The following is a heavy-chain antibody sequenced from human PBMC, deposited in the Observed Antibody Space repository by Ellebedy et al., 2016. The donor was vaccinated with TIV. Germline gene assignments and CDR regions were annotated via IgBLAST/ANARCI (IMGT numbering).Heavy chain of an antibody. J-gene: IGHJ5*02. Sequence: AASVKVSCKASGGTFSSFSLNWVRQAPGQGPEWMGGIIPIFGTTKYAQKFQDRVTFTADTRTSTAYMELSSLRSEDTAVYFCATRGHSIGWFADWGQGTLVTVSS. CDR1: GGTFSSFS. CDR2: IIPIFGTT. CDR3: ATRGHSIGWFAD. D-gene: IGHD3-22*01. V-gene: IGHV1-69*06.